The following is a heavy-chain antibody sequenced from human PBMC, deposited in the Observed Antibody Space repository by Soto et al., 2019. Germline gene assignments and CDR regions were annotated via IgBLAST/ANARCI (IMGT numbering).Heavy chain of an antibody. V-gene: IGHV4-59*01. CDR1: GDSISSFY. CDR3: ARVGYCSSTPCWPIGYFEY. CDR2: IFSSGST. J-gene: IGHJ4*02. Sequence: QVQLQESGPGLVKPSETLSLTCTVSGDSISSFYWTWIRQPPGKGLGWVGYIFSSGSTNYNPSLKSRVSISVDTSENQFSLQLPSVTAADTAVYYCARVGYCSSTPCWPIGYFEYWGQGTLVTVSS. D-gene: IGHD2-2*01.